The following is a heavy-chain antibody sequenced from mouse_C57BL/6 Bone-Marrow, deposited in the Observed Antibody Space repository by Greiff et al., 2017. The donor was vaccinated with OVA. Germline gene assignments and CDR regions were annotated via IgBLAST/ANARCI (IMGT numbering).Heavy chain of an antibody. CDR1: GFTFSDYG. J-gene: IGHJ3*01. Sequence: EVQGVESGGGLVKPGGSLKLSCAASGFTFSDYGMHWVRQAPEKGLEWVAYISSGSSTIYYADTVKGRFTISRDNAKNTLFLQMTSLRSEDTAMYYCARDGYYVKFAYWGQGTLVTVSA. CDR2: ISSGSSTI. V-gene: IGHV5-17*01. CDR3: ARDGYYVKFAY. D-gene: IGHD2-3*01.